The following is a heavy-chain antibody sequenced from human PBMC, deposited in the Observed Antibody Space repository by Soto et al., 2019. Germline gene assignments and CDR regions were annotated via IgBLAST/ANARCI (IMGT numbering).Heavy chain of an antibody. V-gene: IGHV1-18*01. J-gene: IGHJ5*02. CDR1: GYTFTNYG. D-gene: IGHD3-10*01. Sequence: QVQLVQAGGEVKKPGASAKVSCKASGYTFTNYGISWVRQAPGQGLEWMGWINVYNGNTKYAQKVQGRVTMTTDTSTRTAYMELRSLRSDDAAVYYCARGVGSGSYYNQYNWFDPWGQGTLVTVSS. CDR3: ARGVGSGSYYNQYNWFDP. CDR2: INVYNGNT.